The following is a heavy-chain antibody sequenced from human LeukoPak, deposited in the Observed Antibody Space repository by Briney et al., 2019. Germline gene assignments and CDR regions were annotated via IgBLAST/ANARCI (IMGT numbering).Heavy chain of an antibody. D-gene: IGHD3-16*02. J-gene: IGHJ4*02. V-gene: IGHV1-18*01. CDR2: ISAYNGRT. CDR1: GYNFTNFV. CDR3: AKDRYDYVWGSYRIFHH. Sequence: GASVKVSCKASGYNFTNFVISWVRQAPGQGLEWMGWISAYNGRTRYAQKFQGRVTMTTDTSTSTASMELRSLRSDDTAVYYCAKDRYDYVWGSYRIFHHRGQGTLVTVSS.